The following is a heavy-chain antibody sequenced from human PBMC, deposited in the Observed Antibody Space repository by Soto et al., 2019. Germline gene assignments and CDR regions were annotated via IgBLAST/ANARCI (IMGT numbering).Heavy chain of an antibody. V-gene: IGHV1-3*01. CDR2: INAGNGNT. Sequence: GPSVKVSCKASGYTFTNYAIHWVRQAPGQRLEWMGWINAGNGNTKYSQKFQGRVTITRDTSATTAYMELSSLRSEDTAVYYCARGERYYYDSSGYFGFDYWGQGTLVTVSS. CDR3: ARGERYYYDSSGYFGFDY. D-gene: IGHD3-22*01. CDR1: GYTFTNYA. J-gene: IGHJ4*02.